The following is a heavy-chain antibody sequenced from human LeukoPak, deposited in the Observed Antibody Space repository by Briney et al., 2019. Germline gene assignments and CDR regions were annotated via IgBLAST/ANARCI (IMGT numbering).Heavy chain of an antibody. V-gene: IGHV3-48*01. CDR3: ARVAREGLDNWFDP. J-gene: IGHJ5*02. Sequence: GGSLRLSCVASGFTFSRHGVNWVRQAPGEGLECVSYISSSSSIIHYADSVKGRFTISREDAKNSLFLQMNSLRAEDTAVYYCARVAREGLDNWFDPWGQGTLVTVSS. CDR1: GFTFSRHG. CDR2: ISSSSSII. D-gene: IGHD3/OR15-3a*01.